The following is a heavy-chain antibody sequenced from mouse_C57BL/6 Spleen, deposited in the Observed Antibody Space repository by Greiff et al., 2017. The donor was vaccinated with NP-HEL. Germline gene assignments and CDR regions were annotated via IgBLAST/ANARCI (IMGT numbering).Heavy chain of an antibody. D-gene: IGHD2-4*01. CDR1: GYPFTDYE. CDR2: IDPATGGP. J-gene: IGHJ2*01. Sequence: QVQLHQSGAELVRPGASVTLSCKASGYPFTDYEMHWVKQTPVHGLEWIGAIDPATGGPAYNPKFKGQAILTADKSSSTAYMELRSLTSEDSAVYYCTRRWGGYDYGVDYWGQGTTLTVSS. CDR3: TRRWGGYDYGVDY. V-gene: IGHV1-15*01.